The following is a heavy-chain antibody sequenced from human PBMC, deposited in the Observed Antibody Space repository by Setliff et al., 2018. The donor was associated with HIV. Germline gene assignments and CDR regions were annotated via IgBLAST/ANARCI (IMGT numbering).Heavy chain of an antibody. D-gene: IGHD5-18*01. Sequence: PGGSLRLSCVVSGFNFSDDYMSWIRQAPGKGLGWVSYISSSGSFTNYADSVKGRFTISRDNAKNSLYLQMNSLRAEDTAVYYCARDGSYISRGYWGQGTLVTVSS. J-gene: IGHJ4*02. V-gene: IGHV3-11*05. CDR2: ISSSGSFT. CDR1: GFNFSDDY. CDR3: ARDGSYISRGY.